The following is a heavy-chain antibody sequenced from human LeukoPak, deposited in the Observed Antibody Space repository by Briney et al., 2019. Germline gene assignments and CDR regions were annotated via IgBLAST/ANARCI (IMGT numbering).Heavy chain of an antibody. Sequence: PGGSLRLSCAASGFDFDDYGMNWVRQVPGKGLEWVSGISWNGVTTTYADSLKGRFTISRDNAKNSLYLQMNSLRAEDTAVYYCAREDDSSGYPLDYWGQGTLVTVSS. CDR2: ISWNGVTT. CDR1: GFDFDDYG. D-gene: IGHD3-22*01. V-gene: IGHV3-20*04. CDR3: AREDDSSGYPLDY. J-gene: IGHJ4*02.